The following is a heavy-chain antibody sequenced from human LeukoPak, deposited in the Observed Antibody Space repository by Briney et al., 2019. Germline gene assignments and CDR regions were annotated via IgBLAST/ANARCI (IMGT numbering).Heavy chain of an antibody. V-gene: IGHV3-23*01. J-gene: IGHJ4*02. CDR1: GFTFSSYG. CDR3: AKVSVYYDSSGYSAFDY. Sequence: PGRSLRLSCAASGFTFSSYGMHWVRQAPGKGLEWVSAISGSGGSTYYADSVKGRFTISRDNSKNTLYLQMNSLRAEDTAVYYCAKVSVYYDSSGYSAFDYWGQGTLVTVSS. CDR2: ISGSGGST. D-gene: IGHD3-22*01.